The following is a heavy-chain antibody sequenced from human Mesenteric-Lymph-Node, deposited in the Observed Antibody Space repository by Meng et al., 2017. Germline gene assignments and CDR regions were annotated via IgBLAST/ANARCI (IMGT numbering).Heavy chain of an antibody. V-gene: IGHV1-2*06. D-gene: IGHD2-15*01. CDR2: INPNSGGT. CDR1: GYTFTGYY. Sequence: ASVKVSCKASGYTFTGYYMHWVRQAPGQGLEWMGRINPNSGGTNYAQKFQGRVTMTRDTSISTAYMELSSLRSEDTAVYYCARDYGYCSGGSCYHYYYYYGMDVWGQGTTVTVSS. J-gene: IGHJ6*02. CDR3: ARDYGYCSGGSCYHYYYYYGMDV.